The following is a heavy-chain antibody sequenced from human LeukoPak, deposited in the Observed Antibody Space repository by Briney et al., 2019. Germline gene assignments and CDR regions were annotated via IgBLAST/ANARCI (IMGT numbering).Heavy chain of an antibody. Sequence: ETLSLTCAVSGGSISSSNWWSWVRQAPGKGLEWVANIKQDGSEKYYVDSVKGRFTISRDNAKNSLYLQMNSLRAEDTAVYYCARGRTYYDFWSGRKQYYFDYWGQGTLVTVSS. CDR3: ARGRTYYDFWSGRKQYYFDY. CDR2: IKQDGSEK. D-gene: IGHD3-3*01. J-gene: IGHJ4*02. V-gene: IGHV3-7*01. CDR1: GGSISSSNW.